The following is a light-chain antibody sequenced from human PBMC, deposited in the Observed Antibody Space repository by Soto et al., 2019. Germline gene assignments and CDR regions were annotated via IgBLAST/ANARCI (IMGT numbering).Light chain of an antibody. V-gene: IGKV1-39*01. CDR2: AAS. J-gene: IGKJ1*01. Sequence: DIQRTQSPSSLSASVEGRVIVACRASQSISNHLNWYQQKPGKAPKLLIFAASSLQSGVPSRFSGSGSGTDFTLTISSLQPEDFATYYCQQSYSTSWTFGQGTKVDIK. CDR1: QSISNH. CDR3: QQSYSTSWT.